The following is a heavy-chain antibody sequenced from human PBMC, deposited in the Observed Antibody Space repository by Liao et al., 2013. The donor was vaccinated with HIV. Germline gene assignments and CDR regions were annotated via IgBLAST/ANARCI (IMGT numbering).Heavy chain of an antibody. V-gene: IGHV4-59*10. J-gene: IGHJ4*02. Sequence: QVQLQQWGAGLLKPSATLSLKCTVSGGSISSYSWNWIRQSAARGLEWIGRVSAAGGTLYNPSLRSRVTMSVDTSTNHFSLNLNLMTAADTGVYFCARSGSYSQTPDYWGQGTLVTVSS. CDR2: VSAAGGT. CDR3: ARSGSYSQTPDY. CDR1: GGSISSYS. D-gene: IGHD1-26*01.